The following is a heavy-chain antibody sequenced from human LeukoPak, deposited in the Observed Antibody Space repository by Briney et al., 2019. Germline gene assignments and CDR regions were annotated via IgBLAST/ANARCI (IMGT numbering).Heavy chain of an antibody. CDR1: GYTFTSYY. V-gene: IGHV1-46*01. Sequence: GASVKVSCKASGYTFTSYYIHWVRQAPGQGLEWMGIINPSGGSTSYAQKFQGRVTMTRDTSTSTVYMELSSLRSEDTAVYYCARDRVAGPWVDYWGQGTLVTVSS. CDR2: INPSGGST. J-gene: IGHJ4*02. CDR3: ARDRVAGPWVDY. D-gene: IGHD2-15*01.